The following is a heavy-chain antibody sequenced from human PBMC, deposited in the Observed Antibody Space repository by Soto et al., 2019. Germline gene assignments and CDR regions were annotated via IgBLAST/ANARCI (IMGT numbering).Heavy chain of an antibody. CDR1: GGSISSSSYY. V-gene: IGHV4-39*07. CDR3: ARGYSHYAH. D-gene: IGHD4-4*01. CDR2: IYYSGST. Sequence: SETLSLTCTVSGGSISSSSYYWGWIRQPPGKGLEWIGSIYYSGSTYYNPSLKSRVTISIDSSKNQVSLTLTPVTAADTAVYYCARGYSHYAHWGRGTLVTVSS. J-gene: IGHJ4*02.